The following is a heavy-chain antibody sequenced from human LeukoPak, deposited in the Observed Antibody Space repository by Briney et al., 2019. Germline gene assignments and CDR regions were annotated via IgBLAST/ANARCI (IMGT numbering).Heavy chain of an antibody. J-gene: IGHJ3*02. CDR2: VSNSGDYI. D-gene: IGHD3-22*01. Sequence: GGSLRLSCAASGFTFSNHGMDWVRQAPGKGLEWVSSVSNSGDYIHYADSVKGRFTISRDNSKNSLYLQMNSLRAEDTAVYYCARGSRITMIVVAPRGAFDIWGQGTMVTVSS. CDR3: ARGSRITMIVVAPRGAFDI. CDR1: GFTFSNHG. V-gene: IGHV3-21*06.